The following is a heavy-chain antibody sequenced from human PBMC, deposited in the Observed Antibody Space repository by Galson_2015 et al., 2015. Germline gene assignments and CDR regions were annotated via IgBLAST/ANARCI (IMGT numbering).Heavy chain of an antibody. D-gene: IGHD6-13*01. Sequence: SVKVSCKASGGTFSTYTVSWVRQAPGQGLEWMGGITPIFGTANYAQKFQGRVTITADESTSTAYMQLSSLRSEDTAVYYCAREGMAAPTSPVDYWGQGTLVTVSS. J-gene: IGHJ4*02. CDR2: ITPIFGTA. V-gene: IGHV1-69*13. CDR1: GGTFSTYT. CDR3: AREGMAAPTSPVDY.